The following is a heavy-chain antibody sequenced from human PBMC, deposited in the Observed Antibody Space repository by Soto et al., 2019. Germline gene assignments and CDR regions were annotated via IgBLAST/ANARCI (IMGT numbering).Heavy chain of an antibody. Sequence: EVQLVESGGGLVQPGGSLRLSCAASRFTFSSYWMSWVRQAPGKGLEWVGNAKPDGSETYYVDSVRGRFTISRDNGKNSLYLQMNSLRAEDTAVYYCARDEYGSNSGSPYNYWGQGTLVSVSS. CDR3: ARDEYGSNSGSPYNY. D-gene: IGHD4-17*01. CDR1: RFTFSSYW. J-gene: IGHJ4*02. CDR2: AKPDGSET. V-gene: IGHV3-7*04.